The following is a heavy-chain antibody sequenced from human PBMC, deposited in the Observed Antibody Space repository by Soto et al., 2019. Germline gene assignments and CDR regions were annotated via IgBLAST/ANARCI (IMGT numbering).Heavy chain of an antibody. CDR2: IKTTSDGGTI. D-gene: IGHD3-10*01. CDR1: GFTFSSYS. CDR3: IRDPYGST. J-gene: IGHJ5*02. Sequence: PGGSLRLSCAASGFTFSSYSMNWVRQAPGRGLEWVARIKTTSDGGTIHYAAPVKGRFTISRDDSKDTLFLQMNSLKIEDTALYYCIRDPYGSTWGQGTLVTVSS. V-gene: IGHV3-15*01.